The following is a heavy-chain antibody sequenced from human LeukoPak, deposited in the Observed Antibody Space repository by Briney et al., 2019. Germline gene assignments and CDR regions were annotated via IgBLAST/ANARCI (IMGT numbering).Heavy chain of an antibody. D-gene: IGHD3-10*01. CDR3: GKPYYYGSGSYYTFDY. Sequence: GGSLRLSCAASGFTFSTYAMNWVRQAPGKGLEWVSSISSGDTTYYADSVKGRFSISRDNSKNTLYLQMNSLRAADTALYYCGKPYYYGSGSYYTFDYRGQGTLVTVSS. V-gene: IGHV3-23*01. J-gene: IGHJ4*02. CDR2: ISSGDTT. CDR1: GFTFSTYA.